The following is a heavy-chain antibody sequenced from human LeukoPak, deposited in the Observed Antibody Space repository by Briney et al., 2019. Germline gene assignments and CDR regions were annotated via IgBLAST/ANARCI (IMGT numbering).Heavy chain of an antibody. Sequence: PSETLSLTCTVSGGSISSYYWSWIRQPPGEGLEWIGYIHYSGSTNYNPSLKSRVTISVDTSKNQFSLKLSSVTAADTAVYYCAGDRVQFNYWGQGTLVTVSS. CDR1: GGSISSYY. CDR3: AGDRVQFNY. J-gene: IGHJ4*02. D-gene: IGHD1-1*01. CDR2: IHYSGST. V-gene: IGHV4-59*01.